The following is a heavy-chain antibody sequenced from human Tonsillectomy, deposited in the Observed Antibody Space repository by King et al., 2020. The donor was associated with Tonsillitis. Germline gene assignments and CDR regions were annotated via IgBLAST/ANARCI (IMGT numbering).Heavy chain of an antibody. CDR2: ISTSDVST. Sequence: VQLVESGGGWVQPGGSLRLSRTGSGLAFSDYVMSWVRQAPGKGLEWVSAISTSDVSTYYADSMKGRFTLSRAKSKNTLYLQMNSLRAEDTAVYYCAEDFSSSFYGWFFDLWGRGTRVTVSS. CDR3: AEDFSSSFYGWFFDL. J-gene: IGHJ2*01. V-gene: IGHV3-23*04. CDR1: GLAFSDYV. D-gene: IGHD2-2*01.